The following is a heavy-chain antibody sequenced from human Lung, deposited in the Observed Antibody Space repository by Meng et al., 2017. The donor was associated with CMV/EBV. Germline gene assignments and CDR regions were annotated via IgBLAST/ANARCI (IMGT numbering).Heavy chain of an antibody. J-gene: IGHJ4*02. V-gene: IGHV3-7*01. CDR2: IREDGSEK. Sequence: GGSLRLXCPTPGLTFRRHWMVWVRQAPGKGRVWVADIREDGSEKYYVDSVKGRFTISRDNANDSLFLQMNSLRGEDTAVYYCARGVTIHGVTKPPASLPWGQGTLVTVSS. CDR3: ARGVTIHGVTKPPASLP. CDR1: GLTFRRHW. D-gene: IGHD2-8*01.